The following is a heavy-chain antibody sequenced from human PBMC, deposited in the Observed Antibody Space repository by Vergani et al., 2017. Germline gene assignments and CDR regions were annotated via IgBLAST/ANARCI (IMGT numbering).Heavy chain of an antibody. CDR1: GGSISSGGYY. CDR2: IYYSGST. CDR3: AREGGCGTSCDRPFDY. J-gene: IGHJ4*02. V-gene: IGHV4-31*03. D-gene: IGHD2-2*01. Sequence: QVQLQESGPGLVKPSQTLSLTCTVSGGSISSGGYYWSWIRQHPGKGLEWIGYIYYSGSTYYNPSLKSRVTISVDTSKNQFSLKLSSVTAADTAVYYCAREGGCGTSCDRPFDYWGQGTLVTVSS.